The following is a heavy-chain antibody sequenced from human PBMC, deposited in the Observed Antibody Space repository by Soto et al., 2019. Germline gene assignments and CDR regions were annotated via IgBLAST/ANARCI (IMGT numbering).Heavy chain of an antibody. CDR2: ISWNSGSI. Sequence: GGSLRLSCAASGFTFDDYAMHWVRQAPGKGLEWVSGISWNSGSIGYADSVKGRFTISRDNAKNSLYLQMNSLRAEDTALYYCAKGNMVRGVIAPFDYWGQGTLVTVSS. CDR3: AKGNMVRGVIAPFDY. D-gene: IGHD3-10*01. J-gene: IGHJ4*02. V-gene: IGHV3-9*01. CDR1: GFTFDDYA.